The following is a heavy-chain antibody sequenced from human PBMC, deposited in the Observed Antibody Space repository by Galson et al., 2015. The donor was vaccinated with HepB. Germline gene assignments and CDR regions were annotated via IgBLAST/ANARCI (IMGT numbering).Heavy chain of an antibody. Sequence: SVKVSCKASGYTFTSYGISWVRQAPGQGLEWMGWISAYNGNTNYAQKLQGRVTMTTDTSTSTAYMELRSLRSGDTAVYYCARRPRLGNWFDPWGQGTLVTVSS. CDR1: GYTFTSYG. V-gene: IGHV1-18*04. D-gene: IGHD3-16*01. CDR2: ISAYNGNT. CDR3: ARRPRLGNWFDP. J-gene: IGHJ5*02.